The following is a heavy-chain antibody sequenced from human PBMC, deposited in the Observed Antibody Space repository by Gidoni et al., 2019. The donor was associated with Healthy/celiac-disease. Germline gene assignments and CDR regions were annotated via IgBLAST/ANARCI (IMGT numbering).Heavy chain of an antibody. V-gene: IGHV3-23*01. Sequence: EVQLLESGGVLVQPGGSLRLSCDASGVTFRSYAMIWVRQAPGKGLEWVSAISGSGGSTYYADSVKGRFTISRDNSKNTLYLQMNSLRAEDTAVYYCAKDHSNLAVAGHFDYWGQGTLVTVSS. CDR3: AKDHSNLAVAGHFDY. CDR2: ISGSGGST. J-gene: IGHJ4*02. D-gene: IGHD6-19*01. CDR1: GVTFRSYA.